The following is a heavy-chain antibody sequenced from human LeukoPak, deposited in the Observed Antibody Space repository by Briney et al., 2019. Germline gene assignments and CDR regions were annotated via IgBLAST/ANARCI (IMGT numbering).Heavy chain of an antibody. Sequence: ASVRVSCKASGYTFTSYDINWVRQATGQGLEWMGWMNPNSGNTGYAQKFQGRVTMTRNTSISTAYMELSSLRSEDTAVYYCARRELGRKYFDYWGQGTLVTVSS. CDR3: ARRELGRKYFDY. V-gene: IGHV1-8*02. CDR2: MNPNSGNT. D-gene: IGHD7-27*01. J-gene: IGHJ4*02. CDR1: GYTFTSYD.